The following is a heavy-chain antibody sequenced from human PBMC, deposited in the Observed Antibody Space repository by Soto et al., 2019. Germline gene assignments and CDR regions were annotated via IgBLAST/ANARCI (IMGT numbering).Heavy chain of an antibody. Sequence: ASVKVSCKASVYTFTGYYMHCVRHAPGQGLEWMGWINPNSGGTNYAQKFQGWVTMTRDTSISTAYMELSSLRSEDTAVYYCARHTSWIKLWLRNSYYYYGMDVWGQGTTVTVSS. CDR3: ARHTSWIKLWLRNSYYYYGMDV. CDR2: INPNSGGT. J-gene: IGHJ6*02. CDR1: VYTFTGYY. V-gene: IGHV1-2*04. D-gene: IGHD5-18*01.